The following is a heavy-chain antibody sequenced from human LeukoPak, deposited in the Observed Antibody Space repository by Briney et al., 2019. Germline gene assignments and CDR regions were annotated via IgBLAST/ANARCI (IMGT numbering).Heavy chain of an antibody. Sequence: GGSLRLSCAASGFTFSNYSMNWVRQAPGKGLEWVSSISSSSSYIYYADSVKGRFTISRDNAKNSLYLQMNSLRAEDTAVYYCARDRGYCSGGSCYLDYWGQGTLVTVSS. D-gene: IGHD2-15*01. J-gene: IGHJ4*02. CDR3: ARDRGYCSGGSCYLDY. CDR1: GFTFSNYS. V-gene: IGHV3-21*01. CDR2: ISSSSSYI.